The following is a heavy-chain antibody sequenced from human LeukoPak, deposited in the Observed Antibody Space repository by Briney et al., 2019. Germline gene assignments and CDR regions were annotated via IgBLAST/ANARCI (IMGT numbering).Heavy chain of an antibody. CDR2: IFPGDSDS. Sequence: GESLQISSKSSGCSFTNYWIGWVRRMPGKGREGMGIIFPGDSDSKYSPSLQGQVTFSAEKSIGTAFLQWSSLKASDTAMYYCARHGRTGEWSIDTWGQGTLVTVSS. V-gene: IGHV5-51*01. D-gene: IGHD3-3*01. CDR1: GCSFTNYW. J-gene: IGHJ5*02. CDR3: ARHGRTGEWSIDT.